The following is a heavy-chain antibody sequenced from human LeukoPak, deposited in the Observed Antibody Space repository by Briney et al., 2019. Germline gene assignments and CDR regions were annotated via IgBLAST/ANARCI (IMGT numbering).Heavy chain of an antibody. CDR3: ARGSSYYYDSSGYYFDY. J-gene: IGHJ4*02. CDR2: INHSGST. CDR1: GGSFSGYY. V-gene: IGHV4-34*01. Sequence: SETLSLTCAVYGGSFSGYYWSWIRQPPGKGLEWIGEINHSGSTNYNPSLKSRVTISVDTSKNQFSLKLSSVTAADTAVYYCARGSSYYYDSSGYYFDYWGQGTLVTVSS. D-gene: IGHD3-22*01.